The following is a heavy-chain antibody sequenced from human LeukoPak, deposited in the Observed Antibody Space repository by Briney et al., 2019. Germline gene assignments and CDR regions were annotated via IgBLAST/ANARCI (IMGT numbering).Heavy chain of an antibody. CDR3: AKQRITIFGVVIGFDY. J-gene: IGHJ4*02. D-gene: IGHD3-3*01. Sequence: GGSLRLSCAASGFTFSSYWMHWVRQAPGKGLVWVSRINSDGSSTSYADSMKGRLTISRDNAKNTLYLQMNSLRAEDTAVYYCAKQRITIFGVVIGFDYWGQGTLVTVSS. CDR1: GFTFSSYW. V-gene: IGHV3-74*01. CDR2: INSDGSST.